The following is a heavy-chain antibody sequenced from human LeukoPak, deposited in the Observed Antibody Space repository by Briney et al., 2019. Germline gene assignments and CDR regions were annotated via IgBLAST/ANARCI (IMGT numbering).Heavy chain of an antibody. CDR2: IYHSGST. CDR1: GYSISSGYY. Sequence: PSETLSLTCAVSGYSISSGYYWGWIRQPPGKGLEWIGSIYHSGSTYYNPSLKSRVTISVDTSKNQFSLKLSSVTAADTAVYYCARGKAARCKHYYMDVWGKGTTVTVSS. J-gene: IGHJ6*03. V-gene: IGHV4-38-2*01. CDR3: ARGKAARCKHYYMDV. D-gene: IGHD2-15*01.